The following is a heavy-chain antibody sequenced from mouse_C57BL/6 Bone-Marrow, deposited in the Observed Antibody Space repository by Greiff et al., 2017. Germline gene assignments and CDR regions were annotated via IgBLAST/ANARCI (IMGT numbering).Heavy chain of an antibody. CDR3: AREYTMVGDY. J-gene: IGHJ2*01. V-gene: IGHV1-50*01. CDR2: IDPSDSYT. D-gene: IGHD2-2*01. CDR1: GYTFTSYW. Sequence: QVQLQQPGAELVKPGASVKLSCKASGYTFTSYWMQWVKQRPGQGLEWIGEIDPSDSYTNYNQKFKGKATLTVDTSSSTAYMQLSSLTSEDSAVYYCAREYTMVGDYWGKGTTLTVSS.